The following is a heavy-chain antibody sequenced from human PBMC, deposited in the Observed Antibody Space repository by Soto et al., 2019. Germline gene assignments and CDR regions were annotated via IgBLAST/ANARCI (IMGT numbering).Heavy chain of an antibody. Sequence: QVQLVQSAAEVGKPGASMKVPLQASGYTFTNIRLRWVRPAPGQGLGWMGWIRPHNGDTQYAQKFQGRVTMTADTSTTTAYMEVRSLRPDDTAVFYCARDRSGWYDFWGQGTLVTVSS. D-gene: IGHD6-19*01. CDR2: IRPHNGDT. CDR3: ARDRSGWYDF. CDR1: GYTFTNIR. J-gene: IGHJ5*01. V-gene: IGHV1-18*01.